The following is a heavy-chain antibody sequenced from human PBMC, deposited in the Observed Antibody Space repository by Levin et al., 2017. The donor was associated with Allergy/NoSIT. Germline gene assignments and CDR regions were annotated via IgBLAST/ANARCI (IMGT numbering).Heavy chain of an antibody. CDR3: AHRGGVTVTTAGALDI. D-gene: IGHD4-17*01. V-gene: IGHV2-5*02. CDR1: GFSLSTSGVG. Sequence: SGPTLVKPTQTLTLTCTFSGFSLSTSGVGVGWIRQPPGKALEFLALIYCDDDERHSPPLKSRRTITKDTSKNQVVLTMTNMGPVDTATYYCAHRGGVTVTTAGALDIWGQGTLVTVSP. J-gene: IGHJ3*02. CDR2: IYCDDDE.